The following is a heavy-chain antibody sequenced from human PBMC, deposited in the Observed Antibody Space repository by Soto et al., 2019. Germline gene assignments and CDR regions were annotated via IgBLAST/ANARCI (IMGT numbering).Heavy chain of an antibody. J-gene: IGHJ4*02. CDR3: ATAKYCTNGVCSCFDY. D-gene: IGHD2-8*01. Sequence: QVQLVESGGGVVQPGRSLRLSCAASGFTSSSYAMHWVRQAPGKGLEWVAVISYDGSNKYYADSVTGRFTISRDNSKNTLYLPMNSLRAEDTAVYYCATAKYCTNGVCSCFDYWGQGTLVTVSS. V-gene: IGHV3-30-3*01. CDR2: ISYDGSNK. CDR1: GFTSSSYA.